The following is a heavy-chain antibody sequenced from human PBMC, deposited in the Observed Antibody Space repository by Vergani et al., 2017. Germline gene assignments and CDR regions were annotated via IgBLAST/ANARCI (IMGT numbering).Heavy chain of an antibody. D-gene: IGHD3-22*01. J-gene: IGHJ4*02. Sequence: EVQLLESGGGLVQPGGSLRLSCAASGFTFSTYAMTWVRQAPGKGLEWVSTISSDGGSTYYADSVKGRFTISRDNSKNTLSLQMNSLTAEDTAIYYCAGXQGTSAYYYGGIDYWGQGILVTVSS. V-gene: IGHV3-23*01. CDR1: GFTFSTYA. CDR3: AGXQGTSAYYYGGIDY. CDR2: ISSDGGST.